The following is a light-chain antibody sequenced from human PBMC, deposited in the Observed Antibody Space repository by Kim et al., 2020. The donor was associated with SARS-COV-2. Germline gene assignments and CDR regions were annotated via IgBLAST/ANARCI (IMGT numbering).Light chain of an antibody. CDR3: QQYNNWPGT. CDR2: GAS. CDR1: QTVSSN. J-gene: IGKJ1*01. Sequence: VSPGGRATLSCRASQTVSSNFAWYQQQPGQAPRLLIYGASARATGIPARFSGSGSGTEFTLTISSLQSEDFAVYYCQQYNNWPGTFGQGTKVDIK. V-gene: IGKV3-15*01.